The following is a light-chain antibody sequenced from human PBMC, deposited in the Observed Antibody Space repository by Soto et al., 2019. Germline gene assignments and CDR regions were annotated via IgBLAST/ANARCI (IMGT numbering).Light chain of an antibody. V-gene: IGKV1-5*01. CDR3: QQSNSYSVA. CDR1: ETVATW. Sequence: DIQMTQSPSTLSGSLGDRATLSCRASETVATWLAWYQQKPGKAPRLLIFGASSRDNGIPARFSGSGSGTDFTLTISSLQPADFATYYCQQSNSYSVAFGHGTKVDIK. J-gene: IGKJ1*01. CDR2: GAS.